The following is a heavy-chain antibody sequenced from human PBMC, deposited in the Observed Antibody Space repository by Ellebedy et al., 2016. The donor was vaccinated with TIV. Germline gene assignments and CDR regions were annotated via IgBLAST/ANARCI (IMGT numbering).Heavy chain of an antibody. Sequence: PGGSLRLSCAASGSTFSSYAMSWVRPAPGKGLEWVSGISGSGGNTYYADCVKGRFNISRDNSKNKLYLQMNSVRAADTAVYYCAKVLTYFHPTTPKELNYDILTGYYLPYYFDYWGQGTLVTVSS. CDR2: ISGSGGNT. D-gene: IGHD3-9*01. J-gene: IGHJ4*02. CDR1: GSTFSSYA. CDR3: AKVLTYFHPTTPKELNYDILTGYYLPYYFDY. V-gene: IGHV3-23*01.